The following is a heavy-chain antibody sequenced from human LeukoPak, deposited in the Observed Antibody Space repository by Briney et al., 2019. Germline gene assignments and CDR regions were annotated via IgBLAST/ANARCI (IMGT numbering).Heavy chain of an antibody. CDR3: ARVNILTGYFSFDY. D-gene: IGHD3-9*01. Sequence: PGGSLRLSCAASGFTVSSNYMSWVRQAPGKGLEWVSVIYSGGSTYYADSVKGRFTISRDNSKNTLYLQMNSLRAEDTAVYYCARVNILTGYFSFDYWGQGTLVTVSS. CDR2: IYSGGST. V-gene: IGHV3-66*01. CDR1: GFTVSSNY. J-gene: IGHJ4*02.